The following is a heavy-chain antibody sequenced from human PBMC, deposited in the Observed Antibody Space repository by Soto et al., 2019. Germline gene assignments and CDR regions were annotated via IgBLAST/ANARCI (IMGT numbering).Heavy chain of an antibody. J-gene: IGHJ4*02. CDR3: TGEVASGY. CDR2: ISKDGSVK. D-gene: IGHD2-8*02. V-gene: IGHV3-30*03. Sequence: QVQLVESGGGVVQPGRSLRLSCAASGFTFSSYGMHWVRQAPGKGLEGVAVISKDGSVKYYADSVKGRFTISRDNSQNTLYLHMNSLGAEDTAVYYCTGEVASGYWGQGTLVTVSS. CDR1: GFTFSSYG.